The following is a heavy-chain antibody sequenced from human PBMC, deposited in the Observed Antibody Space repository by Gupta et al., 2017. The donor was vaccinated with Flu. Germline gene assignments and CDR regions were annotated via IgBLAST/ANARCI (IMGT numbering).Heavy chain of an antibody. CDR3: ARAVVSVAGSMYAFDL. V-gene: IGHV1-3*01. Sequence: SVKVSCKASGYRFTYYALHWVRQAPGQRLEWLGWVNPDNGNIRYLENLQGRVTFTWDTSASTAYMELSSLRSEDTALYYCARAVVSVAGSMYAFDLWGQGTMVTVSS. CDR2: VNPDNGNI. J-gene: IGHJ3*01. CDR1: GYRFTYYA. D-gene: IGHD6-19*01.